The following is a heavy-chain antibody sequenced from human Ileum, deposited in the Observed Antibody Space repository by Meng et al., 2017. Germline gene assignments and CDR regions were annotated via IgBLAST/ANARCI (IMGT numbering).Heavy chain of an antibody. CDR3: ASSIAAVVGYYFDY. V-gene: IGHV4-31*03. D-gene: IGHD6-13*01. CDR1: GGSFGSGGYY. J-gene: IGHJ4*02. CDR2: VYYSGSA. Sequence: QVQHPESGPGLVKPSQTLSLTCTVSGGSFGSGGYYWSWIRQHSERGLEWIGYVYYSGSAYYNPSLKSRVAISVDTSKNQFSLKLSSVTAADTAVYYCASSIAAVVGYYFDYWGQGTLVTVSS.